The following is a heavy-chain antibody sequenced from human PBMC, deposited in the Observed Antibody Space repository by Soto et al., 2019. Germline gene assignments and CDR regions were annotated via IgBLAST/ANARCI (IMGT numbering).Heavy chain of an antibody. Sequence: SGPTLVNPTQTVTLTCTFSGFSLSTSGVSVGWIRQPRGKALEWLALIYWNDGERYSPFLKSRLTITKDTSKNQVVLTMTNMDPVDTATYYCAHRRGYTYGHDFDYWGQGTLVTVSS. CDR1: GFSLSTSGVS. J-gene: IGHJ4*02. D-gene: IGHD5-18*01. V-gene: IGHV2-5*01. CDR3: AHRRGYTYGHDFDY. CDR2: IYWNDGE.